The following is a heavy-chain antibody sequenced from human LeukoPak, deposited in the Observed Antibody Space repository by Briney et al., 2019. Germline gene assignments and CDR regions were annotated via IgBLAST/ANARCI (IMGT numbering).Heavy chain of an antibody. V-gene: IGHV4-4*09. CDR1: GGSISSYY. CDR2: IYTRGST. J-gene: IGHJ4*02. D-gene: IGHD5-24*01. Sequence: SETLSLTCTVSGGSISSYYWSWIRQPPGKGLEWIGYIYTRGSTNYNPSLKSRVTISVDTSKNQFSLKLSSVTAADTAVYYCARSLRDGYNFFYFDYWGQGTLVTVSS. CDR3: ARSLRDGYNFFYFDY.